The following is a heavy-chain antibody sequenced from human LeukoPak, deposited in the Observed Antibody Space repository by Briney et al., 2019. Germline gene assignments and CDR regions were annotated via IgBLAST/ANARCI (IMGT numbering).Heavy chain of an antibody. V-gene: IGHV3-9*01. CDR1: GFTFDDYA. J-gene: IGHJ6*03. CDR3: AKTYSSSRAHYYYYYYMDV. CDR2: ITWNSGSK. Sequence: GGSLRLSCAASGFTFDDYAMYWVRQAPGKGLEGVSSITWNSGSKFYADSVKGRFTISRDNAKNSLYLQMNSLRAEDTAVYYCAKTYSSSRAHYYYYYYMDVWGKGTTVTISS. D-gene: IGHD6-13*01.